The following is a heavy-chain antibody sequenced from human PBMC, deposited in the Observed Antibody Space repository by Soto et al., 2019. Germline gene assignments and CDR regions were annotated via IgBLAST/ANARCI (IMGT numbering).Heavy chain of an antibody. CDR1: GFPFRDHY. V-gene: IGHV3-11*01. Sequence: GGSLRLSCAASGFPFRDHYMSWIRQAPGKGLEWVAYISGTGSRKDHADSVKGRFTISRDNAKNSVYLQMNGLRVEDTAGYYCARVSTPVWGQGTTVTVSS. J-gene: IGHJ6*02. D-gene: IGHD2-15*01. CDR3: ARVSTPV. CDR2: ISGTGSRK.